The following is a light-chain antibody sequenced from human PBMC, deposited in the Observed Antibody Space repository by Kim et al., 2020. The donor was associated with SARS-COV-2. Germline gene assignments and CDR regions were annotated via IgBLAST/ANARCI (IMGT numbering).Light chain of an antibody. J-gene: IGKJ2*01. CDR1: QDISNH. CDR3: QQYDNLYT. V-gene: IGKV1-33*01. CDR2: DAS. Sequence: LSASVGDRVTITCQASQDISNHLNWYQQKPGKAPKLLIYDASNLETGVPSRFSGCGSGTDFTFTISSLQPEDIATYYCQQYDNLYTFGQGTKLEI.